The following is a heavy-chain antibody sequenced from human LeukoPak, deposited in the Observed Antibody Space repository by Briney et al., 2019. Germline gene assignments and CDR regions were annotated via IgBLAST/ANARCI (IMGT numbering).Heavy chain of an antibody. CDR3: ARYSGPSGAFDI. CDR1: GYTFTSYG. V-gene: IGHV1-2*02. D-gene: IGHD5-12*01. Sequence: ASVKVSSKASGYTFTSYGISWVRQAPGQGLEWMGWINPNSGGTNYAQKFQGRVTMTRDTSISTAYMELSRLRSDDTAVYYCARYSGPSGAFDIWGQGTMVTVSS. J-gene: IGHJ3*02. CDR2: INPNSGGT.